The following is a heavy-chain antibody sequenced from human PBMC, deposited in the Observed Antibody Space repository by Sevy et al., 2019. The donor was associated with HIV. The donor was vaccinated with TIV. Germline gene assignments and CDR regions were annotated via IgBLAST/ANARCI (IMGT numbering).Heavy chain of an antibody. Sequence: WGSLRLSCAASGFTFSSYWMSWVRQAPGKGLEWVANIKQDGSEKYYVDSVKGRFTISRDNAKNSLYLQMNSLRAEDTAVYYCARDSPYYYGSGSYRPIWGQGTMVNVSS. CDR3: ARDSPYYYGSGSYRPI. V-gene: IGHV3-7*01. CDR2: IKQDGSEK. J-gene: IGHJ3*02. CDR1: GFTFSSYW. D-gene: IGHD3-10*01.